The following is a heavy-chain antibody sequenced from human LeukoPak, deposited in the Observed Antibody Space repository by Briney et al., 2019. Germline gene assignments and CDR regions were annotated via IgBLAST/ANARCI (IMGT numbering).Heavy chain of an antibody. V-gene: IGHV4-34*01. CDR1: GASFSSYY. CDR2: INHSGSP. Sequence: SETLSLTCAVSGASFSSYYWSLIRQPPGKGLEWIGEINHSGSPNYNPSLKSRVTISVDTSKNQFSLKLSSVTAADTAVYYCARRRIVGATNFDYWGQGTLVTVSS. CDR3: ARRRIVGATNFDY. D-gene: IGHD1-26*01. J-gene: IGHJ4*02.